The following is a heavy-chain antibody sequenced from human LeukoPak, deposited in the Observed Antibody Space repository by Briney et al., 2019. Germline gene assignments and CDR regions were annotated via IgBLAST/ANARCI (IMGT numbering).Heavy chain of an antibody. CDR3: ASPGIYGMDV. V-gene: IGHV5-51*01. CDR1: GYSFTNYW. CDR2: IYPGDSDI. Sequence: GESLKISCKGSGYSFTNYWIGWVRQMPGKGLEWMGIIYPGDSDIRYSPSFQGQVTISADKSINSAYLQWGSLKTSDTAMYYCASPGIYGMDVWGQGTTVTVSS. J-gene: IGHJ6*01.